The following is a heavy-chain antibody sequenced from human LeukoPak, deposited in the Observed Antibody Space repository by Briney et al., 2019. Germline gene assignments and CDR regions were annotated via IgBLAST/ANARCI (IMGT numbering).Heavy chain of an antibody. D-gene: IGHD5-24*01. J-gene: IGHJ4*02. CDR2: ISSGGGYT. Sequence: GGSLRLSCAASGFTFSDYYMSWIRQAPGKGLEWVSRISSGGGYTGYADSLKGRFTISRDNAKNSLHLQMNSLRAEDTAVYYCARVRRDGGYNPGDPRGFANWGQGTLVTVSS. CDR3: ARVRRDGGYNPGDPRGFAN. V-gene: IGHV3-11*06. CDR1: GFTFSDYY.